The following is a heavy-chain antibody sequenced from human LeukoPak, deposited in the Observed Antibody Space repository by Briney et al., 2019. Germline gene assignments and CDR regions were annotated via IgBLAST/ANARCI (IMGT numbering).Heavy chain of an antibody. CDR1: GGSISSGGYY. J-gene: IGHJ4*02. Sequence: PSETLSLTCTVSGGSISSGGYYWSWIRQHPGKGLEWIGYIYYSGSTYYNPSLKSRVTISVDRSKNQFSLKLSSVTAADTAVYYCARGNPYYDFWSGPSSQPYYFDYWGQGTLVTVSS. D-gene: IGHD3-3*01. V-gene: IGHV4-31*03. CDR2: IYYSGST. CDR3: ARGNPYYDFWSGPSSQPYYFDY.